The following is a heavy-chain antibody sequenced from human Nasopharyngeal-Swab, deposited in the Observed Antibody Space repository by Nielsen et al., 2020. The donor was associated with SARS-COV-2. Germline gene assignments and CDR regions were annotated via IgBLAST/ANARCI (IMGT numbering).Heavy chain of an antibody. CDR1: GGSINSYY. D-gene: IGHD5-18*01. CDR2: IYYSGST. Sequence: SETLSLTCTVSGGSINSYYWSWVRQPPGKGLEWIGYIYYSGSTNYNPSLKSRVTISVDTSKSQFSLKLSSVTAADTAVYYCARVATGMGFYYYYGMDVWGPGTTVTVSS. CDR3: ARVATGMGFYYYYGMDV. V-gene: IGHV4-59*13. J-gene: IGHJ6*02.